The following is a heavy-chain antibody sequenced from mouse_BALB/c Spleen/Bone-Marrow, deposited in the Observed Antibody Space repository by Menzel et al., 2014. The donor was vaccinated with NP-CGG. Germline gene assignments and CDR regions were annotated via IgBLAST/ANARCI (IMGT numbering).Heavy chain of an antibody. CDR1: GYAFSSSW. CDR2: IYPGDGDT. J-gene: IGHJ3*01. Sequence: QVQLKESGPELVKPGASVKISCKASGYAFSSSWMNWVKQRPGQGLVWIGRIYPGDGDTNYNGKFKGKATLTADKSSSTAYMQLSSLTSVDSAVYFCARGRDWDAWFAYWGQGTLVTISA. CDR3: ARGRDWDAWFAY. D-gene: IGHD4-1*01. V-gene: IGHV1-82*01.